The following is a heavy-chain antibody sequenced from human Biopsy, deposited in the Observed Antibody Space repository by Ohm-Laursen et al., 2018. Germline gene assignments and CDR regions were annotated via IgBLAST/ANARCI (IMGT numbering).Heavy chain of an antibody. J-gene: IGHJ5*02. CDR2: ITGGGDRT. Sequence: SLRLSCAASGFTFSIYSMTWVRQAPGKGLEWVAGITGGGDRTYYADSVKGRFTISRDNSKNTLFLQMNSLRAEDTALYYCAKEVFSAVGTSGFDPWGQGTLVTVSS. CDR1: GFTFSIYS. V-gene: IGHV3-23*01. CDR3: AKEVFSAVGTSGFDP. D-gene: IGHD1/OR15-1a*01.